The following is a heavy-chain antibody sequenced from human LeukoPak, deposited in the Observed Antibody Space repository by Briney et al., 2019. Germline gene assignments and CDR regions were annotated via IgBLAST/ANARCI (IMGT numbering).Heavy chain of an antibody. D-gene: IGHD3-16*01. CDR1: GGSISSYY. CDR3: ARSGKSAYILDY. Sequence: SETLSLTCTVSGGSISSYYWSWIRQPPGKGLEWIGYIYYSGSTNYNPSLKSRVTISVDTSKNQFSLKLSSVTAADTAVYYCARSGKSAYILDYWGQGTLVTVSS. CDR2: IYYSGST. V-gene: IGHV4-59*01. J-gene: IGHJ4*02.